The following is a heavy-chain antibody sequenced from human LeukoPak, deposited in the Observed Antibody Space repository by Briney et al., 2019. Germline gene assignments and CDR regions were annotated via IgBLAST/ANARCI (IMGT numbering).Heavy chain of an antibody. CDR1: GYTFTSYD. CDR2: MNPNSGNT. CDR3: AREWGSSWYGGGYYYYGMDV. D-gene: IGHD6-13*01. J-gene: IGHJ6*02. Sequence: GASVKVSCKASGYTFTSYDINWVRQATGQGLEWMGWMNPNSGNTGYVQKFQGRVTMTRNTSISTAYMELSSLRSEDTAVYYCAREWGSSWYGGGYYYYGMDVWGQGTTVTVSS. V-gene: IGHV1-8*01.